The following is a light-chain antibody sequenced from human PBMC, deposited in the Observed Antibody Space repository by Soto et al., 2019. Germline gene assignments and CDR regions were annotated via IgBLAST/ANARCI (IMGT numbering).Light chain of an antibody. V-gene: IGKV1-5*03. CDR3: QHYKTCSPT. CDR2: KTS. Sequence: DIQMTQSPSTLSASVGDRVTITCRASQSISTWLAWYQQKPGKAPKLLIYKTSSSESGVPSRFTGSGSGTEFTLTISSLQPDDFATYYCQHYKTCSPTFGQGTKVEIK. J-gene: IGKJ1*01. CDR1: QSISTW.